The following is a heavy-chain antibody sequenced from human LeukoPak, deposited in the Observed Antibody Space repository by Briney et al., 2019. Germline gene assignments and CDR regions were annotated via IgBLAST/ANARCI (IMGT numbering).Heavy chain of an antibody. CDR2: IYSSGST. V-gene: IGHV3-53*01. Sequence: GGSLRLSCAASGFSVSTNYMSWVRQAPGKGLEWVSVIYSSGSTDYADSVKGRFTISRDTSENTVYLQRNSVRADDTAVYYCARRQDDSPLGYWGQGTLVTVSS. CDR1: GFSVSTNY. CDR3: ARRQDDSPLGY. D-gene: IGHD3-9*01. J-gene: IGHJ4*02.